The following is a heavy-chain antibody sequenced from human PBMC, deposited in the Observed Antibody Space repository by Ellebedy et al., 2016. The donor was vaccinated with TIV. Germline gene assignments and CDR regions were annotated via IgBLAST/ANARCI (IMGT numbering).Heavy chain of an antibody. Sequence: AASVKVSCKASGGTFSNYAISWVRQAPGQGLEWMGWINPYNGNTNYVQKLQDRVTMTTDTSTSTAYMELRSLRSDDAAVYYCARDGPWGYHWFDPWGQGTLVTVSS. CDR3: ARDGPWGYHWFDP. CDR1: GGTFSNYA. CDR2: INPYNGNT. J-gene: IGHJ5*02. V-gene: IGHV1-18*01. D-gene: IGHD3-16*02.